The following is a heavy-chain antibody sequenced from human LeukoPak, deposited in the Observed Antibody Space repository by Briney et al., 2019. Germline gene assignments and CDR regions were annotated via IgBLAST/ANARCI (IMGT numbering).Heavy chain of an antibody. J-gene: IGHJ4*02. CDR3: ARDRPSGYDSSGYIDY. Sequence: GASVKVSCKASGYTFTSYGISWVRQAPGQGLEWMGWISAYNGNTNYAQKLQGRVTMTTDTSTSTAYMELRSLRSDDTAVYYRARDRPSGYDSSGYIDYWGQGTLVTVSS. D-gene: IGHD3-22*01. CDR1: GYTFTSYG. CDR2: ISAYNGNT. V-gene: IGHV1-18*01.